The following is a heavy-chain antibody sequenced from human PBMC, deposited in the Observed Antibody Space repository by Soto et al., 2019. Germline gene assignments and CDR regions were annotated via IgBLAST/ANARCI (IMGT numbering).Heavy chain of an antibody. CDR3: ARVFVETSMNDGMDV. Sequence: PGGSLRLSCAASGFSFSSYGMYWVRQAPGKGLEWVAVIWYDGSNKYFADSVKDRFTISRDNSENTLYLQMNSLEAEDTGVYYCARVFVETSMNDGMDVWDQGTAVTVSS. J-gene: IGHJ6*02. D-gene: IGHD5-18*01. V-gene: IGHV3-33*07. CDR2: IWYDGSNK. CDR1: GFSFSSYG.